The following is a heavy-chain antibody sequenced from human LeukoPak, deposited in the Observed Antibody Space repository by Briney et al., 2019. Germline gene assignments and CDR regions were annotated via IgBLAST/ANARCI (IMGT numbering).Heavy chain of an antibody. V-gene: IGHV3-7*01. CDR2: IKQDGSEK. CDR3: ARDSGWYQGGYYYYMDV. Sequence: GGSLRLSCAASGFTFSSYWMSWVRQAPGKGLEWVANIKQDGSEKYYVDSVKGRFTISRDNAKNSLYLQMNSLRAEDTAVYYCARDSGWYQGGYYYYMDVWGKGTTVTVSS. D-gene: IGHD6-19*01. CDR1: GFTFSSYW. J-gene: IGHJ6*03.